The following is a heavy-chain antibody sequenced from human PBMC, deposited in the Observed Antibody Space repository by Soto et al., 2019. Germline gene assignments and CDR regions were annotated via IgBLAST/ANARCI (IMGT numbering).Heavy chain of an antibody. Sequence: VELLKISCKGAGYSFTSYWSSWMRQMPGKGLEWMGRIDPSDSYTNYSPSFQGHVTISADKSISTAYLQWSSLKASDTAMYYCASLTSTPRRRPQWGIAVGDSTYYYYGMDVWGQGTTVTVSS. D-gene: IGHD6-19*01. J-gene: IGHJ6*02. CDR2: IDPSDSYT. CDR1: GYSFTSYW. V-gene: IGHV5-10-1*01. CDR3: ASLTSTPRRRPQWGIAVGDSTYYYYGMDV.